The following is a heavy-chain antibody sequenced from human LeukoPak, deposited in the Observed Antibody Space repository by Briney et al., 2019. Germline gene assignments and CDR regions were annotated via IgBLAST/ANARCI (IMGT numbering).Heavy chain of an antibody. D-gene: IGHD3-10*01. V-gene: IGHV3-30*03. CDR1: GFTFSSYG. J-gene: IGHJ3*02. CDR3: ARDPSPPYGEGNAFDI. Sequence: GGSLRLSCAASGFTFSSYGMHWVRQAPGKGLEWVAVISYDGSNKYYADSVKGRFTISRDNSKNTLYLQMNSLRAEDTAVYYCARDPSPPYGEGNAFDIWGQGTMVTVSS. CDR2: ISYDGSNK.